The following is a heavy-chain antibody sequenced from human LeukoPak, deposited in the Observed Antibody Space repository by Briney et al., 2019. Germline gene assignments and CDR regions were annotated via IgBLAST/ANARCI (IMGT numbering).Heavy chain of an antibody. CDR3: ARASERWLQFPFGY. CDR2: IYHSGST. V-gene: IGHV4-38-2*02. CDR1: GYSISSGYY. Sequence: SETLSLTCTVSGYSISSGYYWGWIRQPPGKGLEWIGSIYHSGSTYYNPSLKSRVTISVDTSKNQFSLKLSSVTAADTAVYYCARASERWLQFPFGYWGQGTLVTVSS. J-gene: IGHJ4*02. D-gene: IGHD5-24*01.